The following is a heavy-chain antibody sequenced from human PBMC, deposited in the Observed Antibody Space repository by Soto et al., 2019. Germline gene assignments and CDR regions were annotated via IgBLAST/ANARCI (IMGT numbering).Heavy chain of an antibody. CDR1: GFTFSSYA. Sequence: QMQLVESGGGVVQPGRSLRLSCAASGFTFSSYAMHWVRQAPGKGLEWVAVVSSDGRNEYYADSVKGRFTISRDNSKNILYVQINSLRVEDTAVYYCARGIYTISWYVDFWGQGPLVTVSS. CDR2: VSSDGRNE. D-gene: IGHD6-13*01. J-gene: IGHJ4*02. V-gene: IGHV3-30-3*01. CDR3: ARGIYTISWYVDF.